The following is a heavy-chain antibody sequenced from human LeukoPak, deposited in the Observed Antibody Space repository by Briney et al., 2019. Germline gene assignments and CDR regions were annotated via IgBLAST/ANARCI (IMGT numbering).Heavy chain of an antibody. CDR2: IIPIFGTA. CDR3: ARVRGRPSPYYFDY. CDR1: GGTFSSYA. Sequence: ASVKVSCKASGGTFSSYAISWVRQAPGQGLEWMGGIIPIFGTANYAQKFQGRVTITADESTSTAYMELSSLRSEDTAVYYCARVRGRPSPYYFDYWGQGTLVTVSS. V-gene: IGHV1-69*13. D-gene: IGHD3-10*01. J-gene: IGHJ4*02.